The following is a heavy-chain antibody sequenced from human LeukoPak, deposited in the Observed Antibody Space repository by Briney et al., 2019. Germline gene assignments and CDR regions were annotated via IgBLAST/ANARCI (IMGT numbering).Heavy chain of an antibody. CDR1: GFTFSSSG. J-gene: IGHJ4*02. CDR3: ARADTYYDFWSGYDSASFDY. Sequence: GGSLRLSCAASGFTFSSSGMSWVRQAPGKGLEWVSAISGSGGNIYYADSVKGRFTISRDNSENTLYLQMNSLRAEDTAVYYCARADTYYDFWSGYDSASFDYWGQGTLVTVSS. CDR2: ISGSGGNI. D-gene: IGHD3-3*01. V-gene: IGHV3-23*01.